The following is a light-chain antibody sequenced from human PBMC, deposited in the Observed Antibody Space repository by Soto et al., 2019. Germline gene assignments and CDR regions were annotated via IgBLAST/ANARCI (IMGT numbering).Light chain of an antibody. CDR1: QKISTY. CDR3: QQSFTTPCT. J-gene: IGKJ2*01. Sequence: DIQMTQSPSALSASVGDRVTITCRASQKISTYVNWYQQKSGKAPRLLIFAASTLQTGVPSRFSGSGSGTHSTLTISSLQPEDFATYYCQQSFTTPCTFGQGTKLAI. CDR2: AAS. V-gene: IGKV1-39*01.